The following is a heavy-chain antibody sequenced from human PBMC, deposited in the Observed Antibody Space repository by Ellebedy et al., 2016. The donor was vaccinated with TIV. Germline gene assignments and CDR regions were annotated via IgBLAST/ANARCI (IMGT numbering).Heavy chain of an antibody. CDR2: IRSKAFGGTT. J-gene: IGHJ4*02. V-gene: IGHV3-49*03. CDR3: TRGRLEMATTFDY. CDR1: GFTFGDYA. Sequence: PGGSLRLSCTASGFTFGDYAMTWFRQAPGKGLEWIGFIRSKAFGGTTEYAASVKGRFTVSRDDSKSIAYLQMNSLKTEDTAMYFCTRGRLEMATTFDYWGQGTLVTVSS. D-gene: IGHD5-24*01.